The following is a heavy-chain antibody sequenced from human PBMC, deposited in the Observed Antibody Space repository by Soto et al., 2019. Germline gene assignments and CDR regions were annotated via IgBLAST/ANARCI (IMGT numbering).Heavy chain of an antibody. D-gene: IGHD6-13*01. CDR2: ISAYNGNT. Sequence: ASVKVSCKASGYTFTSYGISWVRQAPGQGREWMGWISAYNGNTNYAQKLQGRVTMTTDTSTSTAYMELRSLRSDDTAVYYCAKDRGSSSWYYYYYYGMDVWGQGXTVTVSS. CDR3: AKDRGSSSWYYYYYYGMDV. V-gene: IGHV1-18*01. J-gene: IGHJ6*02. CDR1: GYTFTSYG.